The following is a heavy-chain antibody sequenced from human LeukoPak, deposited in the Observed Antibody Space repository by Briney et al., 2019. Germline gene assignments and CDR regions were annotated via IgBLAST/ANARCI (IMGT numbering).Heavy chain of an antibody. CDR2: ISDSGANT. CDR1: GFTFSSYS. Sequence: GGSLRLSCAASGFTFSSYSMSWVRQAPGKGLEWVSIISDSGANTYYADSVRGRFTISRDNSKNTLYLQVNSLRAEDTAVYYCARDGRGLGNYFDYWGQGTLVTVSS. V-gene: IGHV3-23*01. D-gene: IGHD3-10*01. CDR3: ARDGRGLGNYFDY. J-gene: IGHJ4*02.